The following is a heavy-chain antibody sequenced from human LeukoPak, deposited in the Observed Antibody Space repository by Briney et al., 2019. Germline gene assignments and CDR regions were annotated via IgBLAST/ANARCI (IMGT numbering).Heavy chain of an antibody. CDR2: ISYDGSNK. CDR1: GFTFSSYA. J-gene: IGHJ4*02. CDR3: AKPCEGPEWEPAPFDY. Sequence: GSLRLSCAASGFTFSSYAMHWVRQAPGKGLEWVAVISYDGSNKYYADSVKGRFTISRDNSKNTLYLQMNSLRAEDTAVYYCAKPCEGPEWEPAPFDYWGQGTLVTVSS. D-gene: IGHD1-26*01. V-gene: IGHV3-30*18.